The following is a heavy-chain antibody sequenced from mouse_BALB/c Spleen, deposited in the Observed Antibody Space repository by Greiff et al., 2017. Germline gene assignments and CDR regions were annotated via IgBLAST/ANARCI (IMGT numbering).Heavy chain of an antibody. Sequence: EVQLQESGPGLVKPSQSLSLTCTVTGYSITSDYAWNWIRQFPGNKLEWMGYISYSGSTSYNPSLKSRISITRDTSKNQFFLQLNSVTTEDTATYYCARVLLRLQYFDVGGAGTTVTVSS. V-gene: IGHV3-2*02. CDR3: ARVLLRLQYFDV. CDR2: ISYSGST. D-gene: IGHD1-2*01. J-gene: IGHJ1*01. CDR1: GYSITSDYA.